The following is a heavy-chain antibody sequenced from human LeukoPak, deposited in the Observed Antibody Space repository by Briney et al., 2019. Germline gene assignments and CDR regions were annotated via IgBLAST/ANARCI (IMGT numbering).Heavy chain of an antibody. CDR1: GYSVSSGYY. CDR3: ARRVVSYDSSGYYYLGPLDY. J-gene: IGHJ4*02. V-gene: IGHV4-38-2*01. CDR2: IYSSVST. Sequence: SETLSLTCAVSGYSVSSGYYWGWIRQPPGKGLEWIGNIYSSVSTYFNPSLKGRVTISVDTSKNQFSLKLSSVTAADTAVYYCARRVVSYDSSGYYYLGPLDYWGQGTLVTVSS. D-gene: IGHD3-22*01.